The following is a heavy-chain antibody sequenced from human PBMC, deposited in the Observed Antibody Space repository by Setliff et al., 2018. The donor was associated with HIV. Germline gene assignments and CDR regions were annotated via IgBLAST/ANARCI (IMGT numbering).Heavy chain of an antibody. CDR1: GFTVSSNY. D-gene: IGHD3-9*01. CDR3: ARVQGATHYDILTGYTLYGLDV. CDR2: IYSTGST. J-gene: IGHJ6*02. V-gene: IGHV3-66*01. Sequence: PGGSLRLSCAASGFTVSSNYMSWVRQAPGKGLEWVSVIYSTGSTDYADSVKGRFTISRDNSKNTLNLQMNSLRAEDTALYYCARVQGATHYDILTGYTLYGLDVWGQGTTVTVSS.